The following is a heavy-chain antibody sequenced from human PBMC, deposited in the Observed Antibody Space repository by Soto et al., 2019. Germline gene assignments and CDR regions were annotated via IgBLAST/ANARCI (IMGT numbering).Heavy chain of an antibody. CDR1: GASISSDAYH. V-gene: IGHV4-31*11. CDR2: ISSRGRT. Sequence: QVHLQESGPGLLKPSQTLSLYCAVSGASISSDAYHWSWIRQLPGKGLEWVGFISSRGRTYYNPSLKSRLTISADTSKSQFSLHLTSVTAADTAMYFCARYRFPGTWSKFDYWGQGTLVTVSS. D-gene: IGHD3-16*02. J-gene: IGHJ4*02. CDR3: ARYRFPGTWSKFDY.